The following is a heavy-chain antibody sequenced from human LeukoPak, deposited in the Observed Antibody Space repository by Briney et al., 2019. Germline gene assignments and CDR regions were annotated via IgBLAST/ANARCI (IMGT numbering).Heavy chain of an antibody. V-gene: IGHV4-34*01. J-gene: IGHJ5*02. CDR1: GGSFSGYY. Sequence: SETLSLTCAVYGGSFSGYYWSWIRQPPGKGLEWIGEINHSGSTNYNPSLKSRVTISVDTSKNQFSLKLSSVTAADTAVYCCARATWNYKRFDPWGQGTLVTVSS. CDR3: ARATWNYKRFDP. D-gene: IGHD1-7*01. CDR2: INHSGST.